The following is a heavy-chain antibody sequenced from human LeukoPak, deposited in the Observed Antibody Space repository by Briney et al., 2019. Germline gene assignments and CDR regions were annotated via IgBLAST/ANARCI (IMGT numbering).Heavy chain of an antibody. Sequence: ASVKVSCKASGYTFTSYGISWVRPAPGQGLEWMGWISAYNGNTNYAQKLQGRVTMTTDTSTSTAYMELRRLRSDDTAVYYCARGVKNYYDSSGSFDYWGQGTLVTVSS. CDR2: ISAYNGNT. CDR3: ARGVKNYYDSSGSFDY. J-gene: IGHJ4*02. D-gene: IGHD3-22*01. CDR1: GYTFTSYG. V-gene: IGHV1-18*01.